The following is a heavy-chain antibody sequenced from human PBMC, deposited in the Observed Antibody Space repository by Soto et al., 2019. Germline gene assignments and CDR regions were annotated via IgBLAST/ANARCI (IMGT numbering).Heavy chain of an antibody. J-gene: IGHJ6*03. V-gene: IGHV3-23*01. CDR3: AKTGVSILGVVQEDYYSYMDV. D-gene: IGHD3-3*01. CDR1: GFTFSSYA. CDR2: ISGSGGST. Sequence: GGSLRLSCAASGFTFSSYAMSWVRQAPGKGLEWVSAISGSGGSTYYADSVKGRFTISRDNSKNTLYLQMNSLRAEDTAVYYCAKTGVSILGVVQEDYYSYMDVWGKGTTVTVSS.